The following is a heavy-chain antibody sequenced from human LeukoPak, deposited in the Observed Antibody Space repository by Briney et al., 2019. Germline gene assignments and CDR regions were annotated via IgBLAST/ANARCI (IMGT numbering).Heavy chain of an antibody. CDR1: GFTFSSYG. J-gene: IGHJ4*02. D-gene: IGHD1-26*01. Sequence: GGPLRLSCGAPGFTFSSYGMHWVRQAPGKGLEWVAFIRNDGRNKYYADSVKGRFTISRDNSKNTLYLQMNSLRAEDTAVYYCAKGLRKLIVGSTEYYFDYWGQGTLVTVSS. V-gene: IGHV3-30*02. CDR2: IRNDGRNK. CDR3: AKGLRKLIVGSTEYYFDY.